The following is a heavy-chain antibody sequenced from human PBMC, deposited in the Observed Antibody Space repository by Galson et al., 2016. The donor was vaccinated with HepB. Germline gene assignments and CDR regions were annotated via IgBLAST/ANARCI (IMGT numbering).Heavy chain of an antibody. CDR2: ITRSSNYI. V-gene: IGHV3-21*01. D-gene: IGHD3-10*01. CDR3: ARSAKYFYGMDV. J-gene: IGHJ6*02. CDR1: GFTFRGYS. Sequence: SLRLSCAASGFTFRGYSMDWVRQAPGKGLEWVSSITRSSNYIYYADSIKGRFTISRDNAKNSVYLQMNSLRDEDTAVYYCARSAKYFYGMDVWGQGTTVTVSS.